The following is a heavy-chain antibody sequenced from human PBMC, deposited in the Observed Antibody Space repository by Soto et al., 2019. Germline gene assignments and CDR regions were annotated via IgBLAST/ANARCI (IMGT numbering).Heavy chain of an antibody. CDR2: IKEDGSAK. CDR3: AREDFYRFDY. CDR1: GLTFTSYW. Sequence: EVQLVESGGGLVQPGESLRVSCAASGLTFTSYWMSWVRQAPGKGLEWVANIKEDGSAKYYLDSVKGRFTISRDKAKNSLYLQMNSLRAGDTAVYYCAREDFYRFDYWGQGNLVTVSS. J-gene: IGHJ4*02. V-gene: IGHV3-7*01.